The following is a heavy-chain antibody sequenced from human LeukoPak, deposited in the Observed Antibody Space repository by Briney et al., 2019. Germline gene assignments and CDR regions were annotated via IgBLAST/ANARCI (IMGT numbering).Heavy chain of an antibody. CDR2: IGVAGDT. D-gene: IGHD3-9*01. J-gene: IGHJ3*02. CDR3: LRSLCGNGICHHAFDM. CDR1: GFAFSSHD. V-gene: IGHV3-13*01. Sequence: PGGSLRLSCSASGFAFSSHDMHWVHHLAGEGLEWVSTIGVAGDTYYPGSAEGRFTISRENGKNSLYLQMNSLRAGDTALYYCLRSLCGNGICHHAFDMWGQGTMVTVSS.